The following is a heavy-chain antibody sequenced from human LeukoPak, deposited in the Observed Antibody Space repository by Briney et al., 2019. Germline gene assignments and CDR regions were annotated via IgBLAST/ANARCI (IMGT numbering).Heavy chain of an antibody. CDR3: ASSNGYAK. J-gene: IGHJ4*02. Sequence: ASVKVSCKTSGYTFTSYDINWLRQATGQGPEWMGRVSPNSGDSDYAQKFQGRVTMTRDTSISTAYMELSSLTYEDTAVYYCASSNGYAKWGQGTLVTVSS. V-gene: IGHV1-8*01. CDR1: GYTFTSYD. D-gene: IGHD5-12*01. CDR2: VSPNSGDS.